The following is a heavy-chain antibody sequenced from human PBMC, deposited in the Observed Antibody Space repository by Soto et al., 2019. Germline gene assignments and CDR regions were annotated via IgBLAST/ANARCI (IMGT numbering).Heavy chain of an antibody. Sequence: QVQLVQSGAEVRKPGSSVKVSCKASGGTFSRHAISWVRQAPGQGLEWMGGIIPIFGTANHAQKFQGRVTITADESTSTAYMELSSLRSEDTAVYYCARGRGVAVAGPYYFDYWGQGTLVTVSS. CDR1: GGTFSRHA. V-gene: IGHV1-69*01. CDR2: IIPIFGTA. CDR3: ARGRGVAVAGPYYFDY. J-gene: IGHJ4*02. D-gene: IGHD6-19*01.